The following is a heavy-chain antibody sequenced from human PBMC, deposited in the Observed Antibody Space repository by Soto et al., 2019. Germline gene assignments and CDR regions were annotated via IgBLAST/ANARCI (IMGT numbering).Heavy chain of an antibody. V-gene: IGHV4-34*01. CDR2: INHSGST. J-gene: IGHJ5*02. CDR1: GGSFSGYY. D-gene: IGHD5-12*01. Sequence: SETLSLTCAVYGGSFSGYYWSWIRQPPGKGLEWIGEINHSGSTNYNPSLKSRVTISVDTSKNQFSLKLSSVTAADTAVYYCARAWLWVNNWFDPWGQGTLVTVSS. CDR3: ARAWLWVNNWFDP.